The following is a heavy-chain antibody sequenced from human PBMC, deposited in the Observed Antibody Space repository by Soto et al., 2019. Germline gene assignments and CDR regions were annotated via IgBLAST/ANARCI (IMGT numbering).Heavy chain of an antibody. CDR3: ARERGAYYYYYGMDV. Sequence: ASVKVSCKASGYTFTSYDINWVRQATGQGLEWMGWMNPNSGNTGYAQKFQGRVTMTRNTPISTAYMELSSLRSEDTAVYYCARERGAYYYYYGMDVWGQGTTVTVSS. CDR2: MNPNSGNT. CDR1: GYTFTSYD. V-gene: IGHV1-8*01. D-gene: IGHD1-1*01. J-gene: IGHJ6*02.